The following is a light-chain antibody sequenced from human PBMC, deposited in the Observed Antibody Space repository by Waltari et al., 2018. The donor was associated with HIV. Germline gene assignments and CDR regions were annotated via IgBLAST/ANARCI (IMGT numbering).Light chain of an antibody. Sequence: QTVVTQEPSFSVSPGGTVTLTCGLSSGSVSTTYYPSWSQHTPGQAPRTLIYNTNTRSSGVPDRFSCSILGNKAALNITGAQADDECDYYCVLYMGSGISVFGGGTKLTVL. J-gene: IGLJ2*01. CDR2: NTN. CDR1: SGSVSTTYY. V-gene: IGLV8-61*01. CDR3: VLYMGSGISV.